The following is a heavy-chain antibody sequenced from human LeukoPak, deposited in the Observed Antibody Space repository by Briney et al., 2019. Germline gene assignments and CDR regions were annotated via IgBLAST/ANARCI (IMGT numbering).Heavy chain of an antibody. J-gene: IGHJ4*02. D-gene: IGHD4-17*01. CDR1: GGTFSSYA. V-gene: IGHV1-69*05. CDR3: ASGFRWAYGDYETN. CDR2: IIPIFGTA. Sequence: SVKVSCKASGGTFSSYAISWVRQAPRQGLEWMGRIIPIFGTANYAQKFQGRVTITTDESTSTAYMELSSLRSEDTAVYYCASGFRWAYGDYETNWGQGTLVTVSS.